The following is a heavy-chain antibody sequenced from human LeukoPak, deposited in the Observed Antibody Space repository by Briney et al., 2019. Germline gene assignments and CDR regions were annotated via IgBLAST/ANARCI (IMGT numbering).Heavy chain of an antibody. V-gene: IGHV3-9*01. D-gene: IGHD2-2*01. CDR3: VKDFGQTTAAIAY. CDR1: GFPFDDYA. Sequence: GRSLRLSCAASGFPFDDYAMHWVRQARGKGLEWVSGIRWSTDSVGYADSVRGRFIISRDKAKNSLYLQMNSLRAEDTALYYCVKDFGQTTAAIAYWGQGTLVTVPS. J-gene: IGHJ4*02. CDR2: IRWSTDSV.